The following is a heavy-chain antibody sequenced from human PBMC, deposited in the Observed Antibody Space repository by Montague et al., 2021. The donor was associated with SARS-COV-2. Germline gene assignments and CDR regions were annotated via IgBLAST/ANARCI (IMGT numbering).Heavy chain of an antibody. D-gene: IGHD2/OR15-2a*01. CDR3: VREGRTVIEALDY. V-gene: IGHV3-21*01. J-gene: IGHJ4*02. Sequence: SLRLSCAVSGFIFSSFNMIWVRQAPGKGLEWVAVIGASGDNIYYADSVRGRFIISRDNTENSLFLQMNSLGTDDTAFYYCVREGRTVIEALDYWGQGTLVTVSS. CDR2: IGASGDNI. CDR1: GFIFSSFN.